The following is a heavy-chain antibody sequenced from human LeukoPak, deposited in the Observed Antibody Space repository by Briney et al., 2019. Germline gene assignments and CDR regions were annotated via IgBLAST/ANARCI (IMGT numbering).Heavy chain of an antibody. V-gene: IGHV4-59*01. J-gene: IGHJ4*02. CDR3: ARVSFGTVVTPVLYDY. CDR2: IYYSGST. Sequence: PSETLSLTCTVSGGSISSYYWSWIRQPPGKRLEWTGYIYYSGSTNYNPSLKSRVTISVDTSRNQFSLKLSSVTAADTAVYYCARVSFGTVVTPVLYDYWGQGTLVTVSS. D-gene: IGHD4-23*01. CDR1: GGSISSYY.